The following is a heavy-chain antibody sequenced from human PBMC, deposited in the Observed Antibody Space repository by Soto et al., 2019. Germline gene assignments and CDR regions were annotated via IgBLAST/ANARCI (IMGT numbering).Heavy chain of an antibody. CDR2: ISGSGGST. Sequence: CGSQRHPCAAAGCTFSDHAIRRVRQAPGKGLEWVSAISGSGGSTYYADSVKGRFTISRDNSKNTLYLQMNSLRAEDTAVYYCAKVEWPMNPYYFDYWGQGTLVTVSS. CDR3: AKVEWPMNPYYFDY. V-gene: IGHV3-23*01. CDR1: GCTFSDHA. J-gene: IGHJ4*02. D-gene: IGHD3-3*01.